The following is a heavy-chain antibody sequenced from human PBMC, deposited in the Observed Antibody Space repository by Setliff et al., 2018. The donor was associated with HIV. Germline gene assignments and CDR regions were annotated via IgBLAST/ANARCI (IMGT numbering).Heavy chain of an antibody. CDR1: GYTFTSYG. J-gene: IGHJ3*02. Sequence: APVKVSCKASGYTFTSYGISWVRQAPGQGLEWMGWISAYNGNTNYAQKFQGSVTMTTDTSTTTAYMELRSLRSDDTAVYYCARDRSIIMTFGGGNDAFDIWGQGTMVTVSS. V-gene: IGHV1-18*01. CDR2: ISAYNGNT. D-gene: IGHD3-16*01. CDR3: ARDRSIIMTFGGGNDAFDI.